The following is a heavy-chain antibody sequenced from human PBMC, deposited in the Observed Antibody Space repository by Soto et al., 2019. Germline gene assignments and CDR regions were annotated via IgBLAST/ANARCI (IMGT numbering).Heavy chain of an antibody. D-gene: IGHD3-3*01. CDR3: ARADDFWSGYYYLDY. CDR2: ISGSGGST. J-gene: IGHJ4*02. V-gene: IGHV3-23*01. CDR1: GFTFGSYA. Sequence: EVQLLESGGNLVQPGGSLRLSCAASGFTFGSYAMSWVRQAPGKGLEWVSAISGSGGSTYYADSVKGRFTISRDNSKNTVLVQMNSLRVEDTAVYYCARADDFWSGYYYLDYWGQGTLVTVSS.